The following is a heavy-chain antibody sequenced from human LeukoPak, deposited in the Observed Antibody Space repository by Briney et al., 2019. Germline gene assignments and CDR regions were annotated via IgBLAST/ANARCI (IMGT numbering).Heavy chain of an antibody. Sequence: GASVKVSCKASGYTFTSYGISWVRQAPGQGLEWMGWTSAYNGNTNYAQKLQGRVTMTTDTSTSTAYMELRSLRSDDTAVYYCARAVGSSWKYYFDYWGQGTLVTVSS. CDR3: ARAVGSSWKYYFDY. CDR1: GYTFTSYG. CDR2: TSAYNGNT. J-gene: IGHJ4*02. V-gene: IGHV1-18*01. D-gene: IGHD6-13*01.